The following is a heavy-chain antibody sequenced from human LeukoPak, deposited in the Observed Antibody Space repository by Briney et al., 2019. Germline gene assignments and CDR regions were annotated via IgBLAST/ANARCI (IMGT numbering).Heavy chain of an antibody. Sequence: GASVKVSCKASGGTFSSYAISWVRQAPGQGLEWMGGIIPIFGTANYAQEFQGRVTITTDESTSTAYMELSSLRSEDTAVYYCARHVPAAQIDFWGKGTLVTVSS. CDR1: GGTFSSYA. J-gene: IGHJ4*02. CDR3: ARHVPAAQIDF. CDR2: IIPIFGTA. D-gene: IGHD2-2*01. V-gene: IGHV1-69*05.